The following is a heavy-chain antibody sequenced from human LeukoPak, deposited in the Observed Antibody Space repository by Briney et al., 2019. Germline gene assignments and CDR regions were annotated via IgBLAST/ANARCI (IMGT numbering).Heavy chain of an antibody. CDR1: GFTFSSYA. D-gene: IGHD7-27*01. Sequence: PGGSLSLSCAASGFTFSSYAMTWVRQAPGKGLEWVSAISGSGDITYYADSVKGRFTVSRDNSKNTLFLQMNSLRAEDTAVYYCAKDGGLWVSAHWGDSWGRGTLVTVSS. V-gene: IGHV3-23*01. CDR2: ISGSGDIT. J-gene: IGHJ4*02. CDR3: AKDGGLWVSAHWGDS.